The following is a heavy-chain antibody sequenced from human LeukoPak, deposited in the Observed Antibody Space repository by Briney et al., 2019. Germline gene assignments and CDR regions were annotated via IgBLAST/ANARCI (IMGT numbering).Heavy chain of an antibody. CDR1: GFTFDDYA. CDR3: AKDMYGSGTSDAFDI. CDR2: ISWNSGSI. J-gene: IGHJ3*02. Sequence: AGGSLRLSCAASGFTFDDYAMHWVRQAPGKGLEWVSGISWNSGSIGYADSVKGRFTISRDNAKNSLYLQMNSLRAEDMALYYCAKDMYGSGTSDAFDIWGEGTMVTVSS. D-gene: IGHD3-10*01. V-gene: IGHV3-9*03.